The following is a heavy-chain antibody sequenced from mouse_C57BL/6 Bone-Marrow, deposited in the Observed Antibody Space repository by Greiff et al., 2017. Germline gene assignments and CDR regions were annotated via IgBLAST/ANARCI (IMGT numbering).Heavy chain of an antibody. J-gene: IGHJ4*01. CDR1: GFTFSDYG. Sequence: EVQGVESGGGLVKPGGSLKLSCAASGFTFSDYGMHWVRQAPEKGLEWVAYISSGSSTIYYADTVKGRFTFSRDNAKNTLFLQMTSLRSEDTAMXYCARPNYYSSHYYAMDYWGQGTSVTVSS. CDR3: ARPNYYSSHYYAMDY. CDR2: ISSGSSTI. D-gene: IGHD1-1*01. V-gene: IGHV5-17*01.